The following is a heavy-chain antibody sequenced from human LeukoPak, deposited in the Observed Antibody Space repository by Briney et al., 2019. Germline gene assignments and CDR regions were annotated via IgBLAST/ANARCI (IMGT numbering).Heavy chain of an antibody. D-gene: IGHD2-2*01. CDR1: GYTFTNYW. J-gene: IGHJ4*02. CDR2: IYPGDSDT. CDR3: ARLGFCSGANCYAPSHY. V-gene: IGHV5-51*01. Sequence: GESLKISCKTSGYTFTNYWIGWVRQMPGKGLEWMGIIYPGDSDTKYSPSFQGQVTISADKSVNTAYLQWISLKVSDTAIYYCARLGFCSGANCYAPSHYWGQGTLVTVSS.